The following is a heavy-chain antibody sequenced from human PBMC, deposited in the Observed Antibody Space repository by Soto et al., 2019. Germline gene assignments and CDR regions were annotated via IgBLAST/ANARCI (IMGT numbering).Heavy chain of an antibody. CDR3: ARARAPDYYYYGMDV. V-gene: IGHV1-2*04. CDR1: GYTFTGYY. CDR2: INPNSGGT. Sequence: ASVKVSCKASGYTFTGYYMHWVRQAPGQGLEWMGWINPNSGGTNYAQKFQGWVTMTRDTSISTAYMELSRLRSDDTAVYYCARARAPDYYYYGMDVWGQGTTVTVSS. J-gene: IGHJ6*02.